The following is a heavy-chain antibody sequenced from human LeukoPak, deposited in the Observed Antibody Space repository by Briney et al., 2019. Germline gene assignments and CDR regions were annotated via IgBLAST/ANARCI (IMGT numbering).Heavy chain of an antibody. Sequence: GGSLRLSCAASGFTFSSYGMHWVRQAPGKGLEWVAVIWYDGSNKYYADSVKGRFTISRGNSKNTLYLQMNSLRAEDTAVYYCARDLKDYDFWSGYRYWGQGTLVTVSS. V-gene: IGHV3-33*01. CDR2: IWYDGSNK. CDR1: GFTFSSYG. J-gene: IGHJ4*02. D-gene: IGHD3-3*01. CDR3: ARDLKDYDFWSGYRY.